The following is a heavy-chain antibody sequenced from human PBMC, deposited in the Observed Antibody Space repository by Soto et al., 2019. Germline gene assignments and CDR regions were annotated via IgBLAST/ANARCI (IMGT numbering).Heavy chain of an antibody. CDR2: VDHWGTN. D-gene: IGHD6-25*01. V-gene: IGHV4-34*01. CDR1: GGSFSDYC. J-gene: IGHJ5*02. Sequence: QVQLQQWGAGLLKPSETLSLTCTVYGGSFSDYCWSWIRQPPGKGLEWIGEVDHWGTNFFNPSLKSRVTISIDQSKNHFSLNLRSVTAADTAVYDCARFRAAAMRDKGNWFDPWGQGTLVTVSS. CDR3: ARFRAAAMRDKGNWFDP.